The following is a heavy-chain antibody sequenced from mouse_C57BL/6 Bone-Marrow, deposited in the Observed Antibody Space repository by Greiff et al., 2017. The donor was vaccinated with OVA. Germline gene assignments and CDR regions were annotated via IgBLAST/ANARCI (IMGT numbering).Heavy chain of an antibody. CDR3: ARRSTWVRRRGYAMDY. D-gene: IGHD2-2*01. J-gene: IGHJ4*01. V-gene: IGHV1-50*01. Sequence: QVQLQQPGAELVKPGASVKLSCKASGYTFTSYWMQWVKQRPGQGLEWIGEIDPSDSYTNYNQKFKGRATLTVDTSSSTAYMQLSSLTSEDSAVYYCARRSTWVRRRGYAMDYWGQGTAVTVSA. CDR1: GYTFTSYW. CDR2: IDPSDSYT.